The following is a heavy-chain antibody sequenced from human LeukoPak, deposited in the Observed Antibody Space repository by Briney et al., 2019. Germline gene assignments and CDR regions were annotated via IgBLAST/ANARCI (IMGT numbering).Heavy chain of an antibody. J-gene: IGHJ4*02. CDR2: INHSGST. CDR1: GGSFSGCY. V-gene: IGHV4-34*01. D-gene: IGHD3-22*01. Sequence: SETLSLTCAVYGGSFSGCYWSWIRQPPGKGLEWIGEINHSGSTNYNPSLKSRVTISVDTSKNQFSLKLSSVTAADTAVYYCARTTMIAHATNYWGQGTLVTVSS. CDR3: ARTTMIAHATNY.